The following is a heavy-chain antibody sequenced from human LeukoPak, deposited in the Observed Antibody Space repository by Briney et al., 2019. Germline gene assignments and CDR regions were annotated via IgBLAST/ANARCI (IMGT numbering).Heavy chain of an antibody. D-gene: IGHD6-13*01. Sequence: SETLSLTCTVSGGSTGSDYWSWIRQPPGKGLEWIAYVYYSGVTSYNPSLKSRVAISIDTSKNQFSLNLSSVTAADTAVYYCARYPLARSSSVFDYWGQGTLVTVSS. J-gene: IGHJ4*02. CDR3: ARYPLARSSSVFDY. CDR1: GGSTGSDY. CDR2: VYYSGVT. V-gene: IGHV4-59*12.